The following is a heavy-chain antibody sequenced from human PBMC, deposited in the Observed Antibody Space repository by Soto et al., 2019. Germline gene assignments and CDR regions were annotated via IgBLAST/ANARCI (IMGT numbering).Heavy chain of an antibody. D-gene: IGHD4-17*01. V-gene: IGHV1-18*01. CDR1: GGTFSSYT. J-gene: IGHJ3*02. Sequence: ASVKVSCKASGGTFSSYTISWVRQAPGQGREWMGWISTYHGITNYAQKLQGRVTMTADTSTSTAYMELRSLRSDDTAVYYCARDVHGDSDAFDIWGQGTMVTVSS. CDR2: ISTYHGIT. CDR3: ARDVHGDSDAFDI.